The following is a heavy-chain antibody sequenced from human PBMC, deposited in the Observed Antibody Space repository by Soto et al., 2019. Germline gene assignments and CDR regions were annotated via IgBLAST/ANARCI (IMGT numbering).Heavy chain of an antibody. Sequence: GGSLRLSCAASGFTFSSYWMHWVRQAPGKGLVWVSRINSDGSSTSYADSVKGRFTISRDNAKNTLYLQMNSLRAEDTAVYYCASAGTTMVRGLIPHYYYYYGMDVWGQGTTVTVSS. CDR1: GFTFSSYW. V-gene: IGHV3-74*01. CDR3: ASAGTTMVRGLIPHYYYYYGMDV. J-gene: IGHJ6*02. CDR2: INSDGSST. D-gene: IGHD3-10*01.